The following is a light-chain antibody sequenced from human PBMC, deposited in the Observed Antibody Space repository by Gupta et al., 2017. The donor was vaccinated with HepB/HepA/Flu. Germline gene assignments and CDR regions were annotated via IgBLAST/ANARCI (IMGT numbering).Light chain of an antibody. CDR1: ISNIGAGYE. CDR3: QSYDTSLSAYV. Sequence: QSVLTQPPSVSGAPGQRVTISCPGAISNIGAGYEVHWYQQLPGTAPKLLIYSNRKRPSGVPDRFSGSRSDTSGSLAITGLQAEDEADYYCQSYDTSLSAYVFGTGTKVTVL. J-gene: IGLJ1*01. V-gene: IGLV1-40*01. CDR2: SNR.